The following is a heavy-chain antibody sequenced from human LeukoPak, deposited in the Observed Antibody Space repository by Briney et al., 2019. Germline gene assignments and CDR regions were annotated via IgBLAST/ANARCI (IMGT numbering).Heavy chain of an antibody. J-gene: IGHJ4*02. CDR1: GFTFSSYA. CDR3: AKSPARDSSGWYAY. V-gene: IGHV3-23*01. CDR2: ISGSGGST. Sequence: GGSLRLSCAASGFTFSSYAMSWVRQAPGKGLEWVSAISGSGGSTYYADSVKGRFTISRDNSKNTLYLQMNSLRAEDTAVYYCAKSPARDSSGWYAYWGQGTLVTVSS. D-gene: IGHD6-19*01.